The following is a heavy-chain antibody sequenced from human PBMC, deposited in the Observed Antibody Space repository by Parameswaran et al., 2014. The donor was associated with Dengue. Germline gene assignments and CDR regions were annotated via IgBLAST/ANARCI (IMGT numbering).Heavy chain of an antibody. J-gene: IGHJ6*01. Sequence: RWIRQPPGKGLEWVSVIYSGGSTYYADSVKGRFTISRDNSKNTLYLQMNSLRAEDTAVYYCARGTYYYDSSGYYPYYYGMDVWGPRDHGHRLL. CDR2: IYSGGST. CDR3: ARGTYYYDSSGYYPYYYGMDV. D-gene: IGHD3-22*01. V-gene: IGHV3-53*01.